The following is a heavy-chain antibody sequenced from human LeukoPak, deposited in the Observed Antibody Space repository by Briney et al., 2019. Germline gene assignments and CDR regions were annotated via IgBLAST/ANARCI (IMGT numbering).Heavy chain of an antibody. CDR1: GFTFDDYT. Sequence: PGGSLRLSCAASGFTFDDYTMHWVRQAPGKGLEWVSLISWDGGSTYYADSVKGRFTISRDNSKNSLYLQMNSLRTEDTALYYCAKGGEDDHYYYMDVWGKGTTVTVSS. CDR2: ISWDGGST. J-gene: IGHJ6*03. V-gene: IGHV3-43*01. D-gene: IGHD3-10*01. CDR3: AKGGEDDHYYYMDV.